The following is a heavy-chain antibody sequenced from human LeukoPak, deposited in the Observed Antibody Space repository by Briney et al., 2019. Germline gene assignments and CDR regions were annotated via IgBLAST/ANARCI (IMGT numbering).Heavy chain of an antibody. CDR2: IREDGSGK. D-gene: IGHD1-26*01. CDR1: GFSFNNYW. J-gene: IGHJ4*02. V-gene: IGHV3-7*01. CDR3: AKETVGAYSDFDH. Sequence: QSGGSLRLSCAASGFSFNNYWMSWVRQAPGKGLEWVANIREDGSGKHYVDSVKGRFTISRDNAKNSLYLQMNSLRAEDTALFYCAKETVGAYSDFDHWGQGTLVTVSS.